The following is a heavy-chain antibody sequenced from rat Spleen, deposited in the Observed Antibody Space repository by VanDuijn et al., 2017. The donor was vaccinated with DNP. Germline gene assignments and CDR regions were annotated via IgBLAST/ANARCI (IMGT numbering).Heavy chain of an antibody. CDR1: GYTFTTYY. D-gene: IGHD1-4*01. CDR2: INTGRGGT. J-gene: IGHJ1*01. Sequence: QVQLQQSGAELAKPGSSVKISCKASGYTFTTYYMSWIKQTTGQGLEYIGYINTGRGGTNYNEKFKGKATLTVDKSSSTAFMQLSSLTPDDSAVYYCARRRLPYWYFDFWGPGTMVTVSS. V-gene: IGHV1-43*01. CDR3: ARRRLPYWYFDF.